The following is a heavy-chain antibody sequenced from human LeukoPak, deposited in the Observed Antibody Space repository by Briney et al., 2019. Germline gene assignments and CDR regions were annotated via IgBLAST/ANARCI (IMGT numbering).Heavy chain of an antibody. CDR3: LAQYYRDY. V-gene: IGHV3-15*04. D-gene: IGHD3-10*01. CDR2: IESRSFGGTT. J-gene: IGHJ4*02. Sequence: GGSLRLSCAASGFTFSDYYMSWIRQAPGKGLEWVGHIESRSFGGTTNYAAPVKGRFIISRDDSENTLYLQMNSLKSEDTAVYYCLAQYYRDYWGQGSLVTVSS. CDR1: GFTFSDYY.